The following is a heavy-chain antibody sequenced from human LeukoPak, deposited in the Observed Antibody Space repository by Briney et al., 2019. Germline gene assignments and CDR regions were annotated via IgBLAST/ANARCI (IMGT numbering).Heavy chain of an antibody. J-gene: IGHJ6*04. Sequence: PGGSLRLSCAASGFTFSSYSMNWVRQAPGKGLEWVSSISSSSSYIYYADSVKGRFTISRDNAKNSLYLQMNSLRAEDTAVYYCARGSSGREYYYGMDVWGKGTTVTVSS. CDR2: ISSSSSYI. D-gene: IGHD6-19*01. CDR3: ARGSSGREYYYGMDV. CDR1: GFTFSSYS. V-gene: IGHV3-21*01.